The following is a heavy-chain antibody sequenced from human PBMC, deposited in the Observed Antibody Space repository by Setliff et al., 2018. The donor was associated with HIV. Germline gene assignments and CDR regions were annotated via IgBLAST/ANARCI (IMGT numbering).Heavy chain of an antibody. CDR3: ARRGPYGSGSYGRYYDYYYMDV. D-gene: IGHD3-10*01. V-gene: IGHV4-59*01. CDR2: IHNSGSA. Sequence: SETLSLTCTVSGGSINSYYWSWIRQPPGKRLEWIGYIHNSGSANYNPSLKSRVTMSVDTSNNQFSLKLTSVTAADTAVYYCARRGPYGSGSYGRYYDYYYMDVWGKGTTVTVSS. CDR1: GGSINSYY. J-gene: IGHJ6*03.